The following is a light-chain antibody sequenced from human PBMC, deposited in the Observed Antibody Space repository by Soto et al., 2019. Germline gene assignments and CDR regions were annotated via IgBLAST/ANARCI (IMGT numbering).Light chain of an antibody. CDR2: GNS. CDR3: QSYDSSLSAL. J-gene: IGLJ2*01. V-gene: IGLV1-40*01. Sequence: SVLTQPPSVSGAPGQRVTISCPGSSSNIGAGYDVHWYQQLPGTAPKLLIYGNSNRPSGVPDRFSGSKSGTSASLAITGLQAEDEADYYCQSYDSSLSALFGGGTKLTVL. CDR1: SSNIGAGYD.